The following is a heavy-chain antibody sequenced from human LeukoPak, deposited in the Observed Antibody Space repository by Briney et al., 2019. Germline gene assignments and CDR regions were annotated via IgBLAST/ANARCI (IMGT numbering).Heavy chain of an antibody. Sequence: PGGTLRLSCAASGFTFSSYGMSWVRQAPGMGLEWVSAISGSGGSTYYADSVKGRFTISRDNSKNTLYLQMNSLRAEDTAVYYCAKDSSGGQGIYWGQGTLVTVSS. V-gene: IGHV3-23*01. CDR1: GFTFSSYG. D-gene: IGHD6-6*01. CDR3: AKDSSGGQGIY. J-gene: IGHJ4*02. CDR2: ISGSGGST.